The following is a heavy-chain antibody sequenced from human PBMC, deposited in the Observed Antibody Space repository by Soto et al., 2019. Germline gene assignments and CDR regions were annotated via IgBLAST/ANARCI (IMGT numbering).Heavy chain of an antibody. CDR1: GFTFSSYS. D-gene: IGHD1-26*01. V-gene: IGHV3-48*02. CDR3: AREGAYCSGSYYSDY. CDR2: ISSSSSTI. Sequence: GGSLRLSCAASGFTFSSYSMNWVRQAPGKGLEWVSYISSSSSTIYYADSVKGRFTISRDNAKNSLYLQMNSLRDEDTAVYYCAREGAYCSGSYYSDYWGQGTLVTVSS. J-gene: IGHJ4*02.